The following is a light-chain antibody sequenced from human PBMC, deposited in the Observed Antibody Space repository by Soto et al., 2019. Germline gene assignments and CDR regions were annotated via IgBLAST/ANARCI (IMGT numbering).Light chain of an antibody. V-gene: IGLV2-14*03. J-gene: IGLJ1*01. CDR3: SSYTSSAPFYV. CDR1: TTDVDGYDY. CDR2: DVN. Sequence: QSALTQPASVSGSPGQSITISCTGGTTDVDGYDYVSWYQQHPGQAPQLLIYDVNSRPSGISYRFSGSKSVDTASLTISGLQAEEDADYYCSSYTSSAPFYVFGAGTKVTVL.